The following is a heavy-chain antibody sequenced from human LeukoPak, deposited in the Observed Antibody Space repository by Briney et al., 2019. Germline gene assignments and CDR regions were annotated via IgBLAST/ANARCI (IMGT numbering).Heavy chain of an antibody. CDR3: ALSPDIAAAGIMSWFDP. D-gene: IGHD6-13*01. Sequence: SGPTQVNPTQPLTVICTFSGFSLSTSGLGVGWIRQPPGKALEWLAVIYWDDDKRYSPSLKSRLTITKDTSRNQVVLTMTNMDPVDTATYYCALSPDIAAAGIMSWFDPWGQGTLVTVSS. J-gene: IGHJ5*02. CDR2: IYWDDDK. V-gene: IGHV2-5*02. CDR1: GFSLSTSGLG.